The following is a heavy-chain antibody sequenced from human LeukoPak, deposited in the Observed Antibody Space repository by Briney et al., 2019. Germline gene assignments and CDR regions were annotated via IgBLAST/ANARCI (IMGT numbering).Heavy chain of an antibody. Sequence: SETLSLTCAVYGGSSSGYYWSWIRQPPGKGLEWIGEINHSGSTNYNPSLKSRVTISVDTSKNQFSLRLNSVTAADTAVYYCARGPFGSGTYYNHWGQGTRVTVSS. CDR2: INHSGST. D-gene: IGHD3-10*01. V-gene: IGHV4-34*01. CDR1: GGSSSGYY. CDR3: ARGPFGSGTYYNH. J-gene: IGHJ4*02.